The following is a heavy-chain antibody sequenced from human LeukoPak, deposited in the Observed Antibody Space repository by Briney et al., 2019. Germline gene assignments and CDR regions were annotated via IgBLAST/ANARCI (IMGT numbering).Heavy chain of an antibody. V-gene: IGHV3-23*01. D-gene: IGHD6-13*01. CDR2: ISGSGGST. Sequence: PGGSLRLSCAASGFTFSSFAMSWVRQAPGKGLEWVSAISGSGGSTYYADSVKGRSTISRDNSKNTLYLQMNSLRAEDTAVYYCAKDRGSSSWDYYYYGMDVWGQGTTVTVSS. CDR1: GFTFSSFA. J-gene: IGHJ6*02. CDR3: AKDRGSSSWDYYYYGMDV.